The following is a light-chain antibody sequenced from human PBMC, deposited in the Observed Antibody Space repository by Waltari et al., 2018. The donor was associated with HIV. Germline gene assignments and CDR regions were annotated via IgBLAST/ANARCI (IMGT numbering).Light chain of an antibody. Sequence: QSVLTQPPSASGTTGQRVTISCSGSSSNIGSNYVYWYQQLPGTAPKLLIYRNNQRPSGVPDRFSGSKSGTSASLAISGLRSEDEADYYCAAWGDSLSSYVFGTGTEVTVL. CDR3: AAWGDSLSSYV. CDR2: RNN. J-gene: IGLJ1*01. CDR1: SSNIGSNY. V-gene: IGLV1-47*01.